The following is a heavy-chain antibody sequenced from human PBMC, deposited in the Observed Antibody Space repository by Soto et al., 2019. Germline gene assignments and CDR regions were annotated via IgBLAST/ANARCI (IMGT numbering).Heavy chain of an antibody. Sequence: QVQLVESGGGVVQPGTSLRLSCVASGFSFSVFGMHWVRQFPCKGLEWVAVISNDGSKRYYIDSVEGRFTISRDDSKNTLYLQMDSLRVDDPAVYYCAKDKVSYFDYGSSQRWFDPWGQGTPGTVSS. CDR2: ISNDGSKR. CDR3: AKDKVSYFDYGSSQRWFDP. J-gene: IGHJ5*02. CDR1: GFSFSVFG. D-gene: IGHD3-3*01. V-gene: IGHV3-30*18.